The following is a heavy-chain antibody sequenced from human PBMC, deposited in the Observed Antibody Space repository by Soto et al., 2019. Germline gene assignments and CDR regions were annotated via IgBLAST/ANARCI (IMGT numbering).Heavy chain of an antibody. Sequence: QVQLQESGPGLVKPSGTLSLTCAVSGGSISSSNWWSWVRQPPGKGLEWIGEIYHSGSTNYNPSLKSRVTRSVDKSKNQCSLELSSVTAADTAVYYCAAFPLPPRTFGMDVWGQGTTVTVSS. CDR3: AAFPLPPRTFGMDV. D-gene: IGHD2-8*01. J-gene: IGHJ6*02. V-gene: IGHV4-4*02. CDR2: IYHSGST. CDR1: GGSISSSNW.